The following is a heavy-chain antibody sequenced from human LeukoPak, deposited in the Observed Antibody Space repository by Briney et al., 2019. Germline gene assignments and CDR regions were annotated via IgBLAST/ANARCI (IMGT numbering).Heavy chain of an antibody. J-gene: IGHJ3*02. D-gene: IGHD3-22*01. V-gene: IGHV3-7*01. CDR1: GFTLNSYW. CDR3: VREAYFGSSGYYGEGAFDI. Sequence: GGSLRLSCAASGFTLNSYWMAWVRQAPGKGLEWVANIKEGGSEKYNVDSVKGRFTIPSDNANNSLFLQMNSLRAEDTAVYYCVREAYFGSSGYYGEGAFDIWGQGTQVTVSS. CDR2: IKEGGSEK.